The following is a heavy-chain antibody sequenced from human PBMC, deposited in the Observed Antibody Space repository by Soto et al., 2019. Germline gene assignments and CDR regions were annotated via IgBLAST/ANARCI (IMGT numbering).Heavy chain of an antibody. V-gene: IGHV3-15*01. CDR1: GFTFSNAL. Sequence: EVQLVESGGGLVKPGGSLRLSCAASGFTFSNALMTWVRQAPGKGLEWVGRVKSKSDGGTTDYAAPVKGRLTISRDDSENTLYLQMNSLKAEDTGMYYCTKGSTGRDYWGQGTLVTVSS. J-gene: IGHJ4*02. D-gene: IGHD3-10*01. CDR2: VKSKSDGGTT. CDR3: TKGSTGRDY.